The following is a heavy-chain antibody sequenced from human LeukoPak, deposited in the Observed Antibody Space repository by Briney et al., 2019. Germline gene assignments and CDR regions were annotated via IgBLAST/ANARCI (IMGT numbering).Heavy chain of an antibody. CDR2: IYGGGGVI. CDR3: AKDRVPDSDYDIDY. Sequence: EGSLRLSCAASGFTFSGYAMYWVRQAPRKGLEWVAGIYGGGGVIKYADSVKGRFTISRDNSENILYLQMDSLRVEDTAMYYCAKDRVPDSDYDIDYWGQGTLVTVSS. V-gene: IGHV3-23*03. J-gene: IGHJ4*02. D-gene: IGHD5-12*01. CDR1: GFTFSGYA.